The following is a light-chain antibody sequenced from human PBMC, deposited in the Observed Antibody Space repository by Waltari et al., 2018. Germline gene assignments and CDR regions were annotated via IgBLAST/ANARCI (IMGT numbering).Light chain of an antibody. CDR1: QSLLYNANNQTY. J-gene: IGKJ1*01. V-gene: IGKV4-1*01. CDR2: GAT. CDR3: QQYFSTPQT. Sequence: DIVMTQSPDSLAVSLGERATINCNSSQSLLYNANNQTYLLWYQQKPGQPPKSLVYGATTRESGVPDRFSGSGSGTHFTLTISSLQAEDVAVYHCQQYFSTPQTFGQGTKVEIK.